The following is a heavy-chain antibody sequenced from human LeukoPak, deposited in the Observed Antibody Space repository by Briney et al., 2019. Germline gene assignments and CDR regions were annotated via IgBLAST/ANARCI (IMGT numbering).Heavy chain of an antibody. J-gene: IGHJ6*02. CDR3: ARVGSSSWPTYYYYGMDV. V-gene: IGHV1-46*01. Sequence: ASVKVSCKASGYTFTSYGISWVRQAPGQGLEWMGIINPSGGSQGRVTMTRDTSTSTVYMELSSLRSEDTAVYYCARVGSSSWPTYYYYGMDVWGQGTTVTVSS. D-gene: IGHD6-13*01. CDR1: GYTFTSYG. CDR2: INPSGG.